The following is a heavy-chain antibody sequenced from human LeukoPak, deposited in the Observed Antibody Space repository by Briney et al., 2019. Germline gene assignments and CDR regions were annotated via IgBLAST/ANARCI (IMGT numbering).Heavy chain of an antibody. CDR2: ISSSSSYI. Sequence: PGGSLRLSCAASGFTFSSYSMNWVRQAPGKGLEWVSSISSSSSYIYYADSVKGRFTISRDNAKNSLYLQMNSLRAEDTAVYYCAREGLLWFGELLHLFDYWGQGTLVTVSS. D-gene: IGHD3-10*01. V-gene: IGHV3-21*01. CDR1: GFTFSSYS. CDR3: AREGLLWFGELLHLFDY. J-gene: IGHJ4*02.